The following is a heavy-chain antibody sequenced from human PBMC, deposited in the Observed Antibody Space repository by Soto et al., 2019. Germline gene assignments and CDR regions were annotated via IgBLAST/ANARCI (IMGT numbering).Heavy chain of an antibody. J-gene: IGHJ4*02. V-gene: IGHV4-34*01. CDR3: ARDRAAAGIFDY. Sequence: PSETLSLTCAVYGGSFSGYYWSWIRQPPGKGLEWIGEINHSGSTNYNPSLKSRVTISVDKSKNQFSLKLSSVTAADTSVYYCARDRAAAGIFDYWGQGTLITVSS. D-gene: IGHD6-13*01. CDR1: GGSFSGYY. CDR2: INHSGST.